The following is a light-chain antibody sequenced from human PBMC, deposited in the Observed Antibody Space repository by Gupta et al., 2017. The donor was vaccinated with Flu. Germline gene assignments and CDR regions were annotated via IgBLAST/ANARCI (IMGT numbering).Light chain of an antibody. CDR2: CAC. CDR1: QHISGD. V-gene: IGKV3-15*01. J-gene: IGKJ3*01. Sequence: IIMTQSPATLSVSPGERATLSCRPSQHISGDLAWYQQKPGQAPRLLIFCACSRATGVPASFSGSGCGTEFTLTINSLQSEDFAVYYCQQYHNWPPLTFGPGTKVDI. CDR3: QQYHNWPPLT.